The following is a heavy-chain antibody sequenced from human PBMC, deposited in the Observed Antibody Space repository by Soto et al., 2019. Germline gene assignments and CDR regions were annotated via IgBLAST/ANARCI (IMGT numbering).Heavy chain of an antibody. CDR3: ARDWGSPGRGSAVGYYYHYGMDV. Sequence: EVQLVESGGGLVQPGGSLRLSCLASEFTFNTYWMNWVRQAPGSGLEGVVYIKDDGSEKNYVDSVKGRFTISSDNAKNSLDLQRTSLRGEDTAVYFCARDWGSPGRGSAVGYYYHYGMDVWGQGTTVTVSS. CDR2: IKDDGSEK. D-gene: IGHD6-19*01. J-gene: IGHJ6*02. V-gene: IGHV3-7*03. CDR1: EFTFNTYW.